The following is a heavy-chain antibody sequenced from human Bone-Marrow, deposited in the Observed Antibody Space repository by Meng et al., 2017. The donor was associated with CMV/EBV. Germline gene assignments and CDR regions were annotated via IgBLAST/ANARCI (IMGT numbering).Heavy chain of an antibody. J-gene: IGHJ4*02. CDR2: INSDGSST. CDR1: GFTFSSYW. CDR3: ARVSGYCSSTSCYPCLDY. V-gene: IGHV3-74*01. Sequence: GESPKISCAASGFTFSSYWMHWVRQAPGKGLVWVSRINSDGSSTSYADSVKGRFTISRDNARNTLYLQMNSLRDEDTAVYYCARVSGYCSSTSCYPCLDYWGQGTRVTGSS. D-gene: IGHD2-2*01.